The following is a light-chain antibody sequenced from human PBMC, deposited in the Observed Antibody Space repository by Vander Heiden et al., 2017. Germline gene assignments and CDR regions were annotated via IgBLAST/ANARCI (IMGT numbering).Light chain of an antibody. CDR1: SSNIGAGYD. V-gene: IGLV1-40*01. CDR3: QSYDSRLSDVI. Sequence: QLVLTQPPSVSGAAGRRVTISCTGSSSNIGAGYDVHWYQQLPGTAPKLLIYGSSNRPSGVPDRFSGSKSDTSPSLAITGLQAEDEADYYCQSYDSRLSDVIFGGGTKLTVL. CDR2: GSS. J-gene: IGLJ2*01.